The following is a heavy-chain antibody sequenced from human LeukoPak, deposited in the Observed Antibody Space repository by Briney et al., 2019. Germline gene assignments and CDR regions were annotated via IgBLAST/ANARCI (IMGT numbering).Heavy chain of an antibody. J-gene: IGHJ5*02. CDR2: IYYSGST. D-gene: IGHD2-15*01. Sequence: PSETLSLTCTVSGDSINSYYWSWIRQPPGKGLEWIGYIYYSGSTNYNPSLKSRVTISVDTSKNQFSLKLRPVTAADTAVYYCARRIGSQGGWFDPWGQGTLVTVSS. CDR1: GDSINSYY. V-gene: IGHV4-59*01. CDR3: ARRIGSQGGWFDP.